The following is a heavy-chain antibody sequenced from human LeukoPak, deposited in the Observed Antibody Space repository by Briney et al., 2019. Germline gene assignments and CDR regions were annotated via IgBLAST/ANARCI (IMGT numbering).Heavy chain of an antibody. CDR3: ARGRSRDGYNWNDAFDI. CDR2: INHSGST. CDR1: GGSFSGYY. V-gene: IGHV4-34*01. Sequence: PSETLSLTCAVYGGSFSGYYWSWIRRPPGKGLEWIGEINHSGSTNYNPSLKSRVTISVDTSKNQFSLKLSSVTAADTAVYYCARGRSRDGYNWNDAFDIWGQGTMVTVSS. J-gene: IGHJ3*02. D-gene: IGHD5-24*01.